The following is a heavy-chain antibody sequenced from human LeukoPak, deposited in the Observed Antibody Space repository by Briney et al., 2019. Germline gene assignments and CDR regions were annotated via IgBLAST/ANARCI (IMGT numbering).Heavy chain of an antibody. CDR3: ARLWDSSSAFDY. J-gene: IGHJ4*02. Sequence: GESLKISCKGSRYSFTSYWIGWVRQIPGKGLGWMGIIYPGDSDTRYSPSFQGQVTTSADNSISTAYLQWSSLKASDTAMYYCARLWDSSSAFDYWAQGTLVPVSS. V-gene: IGHV5-51*01. CDR1: RYSFTSYW. CDR2: IYPGDSDT. D-gene: IGHD6-6*01.